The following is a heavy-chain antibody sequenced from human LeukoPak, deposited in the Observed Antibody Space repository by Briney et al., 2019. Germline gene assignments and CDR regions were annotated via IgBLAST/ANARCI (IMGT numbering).Heavy chain of an antibody. CDR2: IFYTGFT. D-gene: IGHD4-23*01. J-gene: IGHJ5*02. V-gene: IGHV4-59*01. Sequence: SETLSLTCTVSDGSISDSYWSWIRQSPGKGLEWVGYIFYTGFTHYNPSLESRVIISVDTSKNQFSLRLNSVTAADTAVYYCARDAYGGNSWGWFDPWGQGTLVTVSS. CDR1: DGSISDSY. CDR3: ARDAYGGNSWGWFDP.